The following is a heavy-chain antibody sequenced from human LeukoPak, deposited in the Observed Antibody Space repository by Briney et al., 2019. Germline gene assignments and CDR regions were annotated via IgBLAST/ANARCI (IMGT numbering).Heavy chain of an antibody. CDR3: ARDLIVDTAMVFAGSFSNWFDP. CDR1: GYTFTDYP. Sequence: SVKVSCKASGYTFTDYPLNWVRQAPGQGLEWMGGIIPIFGTANYAQKFQGRVTITADESTSTAYMELSSLRSEDTAVYYCARDLIVDTAMVFAGSFSNWFDPWGQGTLVTVSS. J-gene: IGHJ5*02. V-gene: IGHV1-69*13. CDR2: IIPIFGTA. D-gene: IGHD5-18*01.